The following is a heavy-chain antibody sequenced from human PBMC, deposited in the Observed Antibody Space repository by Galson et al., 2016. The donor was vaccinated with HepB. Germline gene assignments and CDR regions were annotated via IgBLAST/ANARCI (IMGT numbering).Heavy chain of an antibody. J-gene: IGHJ3*01. D-gene: IGHD6-6*01. Sequence: SLRLSCAASGFSFSSYAMSWVRQAPGKGLEWVSTITGRGTSTYYADSVEGRFTISRDNSKSTLYLQMNGLRAEDTAVYYCAKVPQWTTSSRGAFDVWGQGTMLTVFS. CDR2: ITGRGTST. CDR3: AKVPQWTTSSRGAFDV. CDR1: GFSFSSYA. V-gene: IGHV3-23*01.